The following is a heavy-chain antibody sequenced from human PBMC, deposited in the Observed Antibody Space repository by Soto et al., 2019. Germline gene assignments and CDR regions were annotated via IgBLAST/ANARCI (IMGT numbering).Heavy chain of an antibody. CDR3: ARNSGYDSGWDY. V-gene: IGHV4-34*01. CDR1: GGSFSGYY. Sequence: LSLTCAVYGGSFSGYYWSWIRQPPGKGLEWIGEINHSGSTNYNPSLKSRVTISVDTSKNQFSLKLSSVTAADTAVYYCARNSGYDSGWDYWGQGTLVTVSS. D-gene: IGHD5-12*01. J-gene: IGHJ4*02. CDR2: INHSGST.